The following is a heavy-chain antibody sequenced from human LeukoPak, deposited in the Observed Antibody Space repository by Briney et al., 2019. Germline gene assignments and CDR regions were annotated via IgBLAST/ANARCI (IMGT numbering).Heavy chain of an antibody. CDR1: GGSFTICSYY. V-gene: IGHV4-61*01. Sequence: PSETLSLTCTVSGGSFTICSYYWIWMRPPPGQGLEWIGCIYYSGNTDYNPSLKSRVTISVDTSKNQFSLKLNSVTAADTAVYFYARVYYYSSYWFDPWGQGTLVTVSS. CDR3: ARVYYYSSYWFDP. J-gene: IGHJ5*02. CDR2: IYYSGNT. D-gene: IGHD3-10*01.